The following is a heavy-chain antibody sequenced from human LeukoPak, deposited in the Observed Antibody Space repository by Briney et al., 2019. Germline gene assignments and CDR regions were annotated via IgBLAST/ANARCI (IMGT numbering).Heavy chain of an antibody. CDR1: GGTFSSYA. CDR2: IIPIFGTA. V-gene: IGHV1-69*13. D-gene: IGHD6-13*01. CDR3: ANRIARDSSSWSDFDY. J-gene: IGHJ4*02. Sequence: ASVKVSYKASGGTFSSYAISWVRQAPGQGLEWMGGIIPIFGTANYAQKFQGRVTITADESTSTAYMELSSLRSEDTAVYYCANRIARDSSSWSDFDYWGQGTLVTVSS.